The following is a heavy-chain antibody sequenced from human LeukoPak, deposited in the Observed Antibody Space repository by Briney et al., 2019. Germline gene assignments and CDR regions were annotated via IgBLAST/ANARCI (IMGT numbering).Heavy chain of an antibody. CDR1: GFTFSSYE. D-gene: IGHD3-22*01. CDR2: ISSSGSTI. CDR3: ARFADYYDSSGYPIPFDY. Sequence: PGGSLRLSCAASGFTFSSYEMNWVRQAPGKGLEWVSYISSSGSTIYYADSVKGRFTISRDNAKNSLYLQMNSLRADDTAVYYCARFADYYDSSGYPIPFDYWGQGTLVTVSS. V-gene: IGHV3-48*03. J-gene: IGHJ4*02.